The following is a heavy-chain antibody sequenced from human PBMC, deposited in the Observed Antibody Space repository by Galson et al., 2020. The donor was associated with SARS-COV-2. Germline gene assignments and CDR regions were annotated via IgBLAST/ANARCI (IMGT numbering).Heavy chain of an antibody. CDR2: ISGSGGST. D-gene: IGHD2-2*01. J-gene: IGHJ4*02. Sequence: GESLKISCAASGFTFSSYAMSWVRQAPGKGLEWVSAISGSGGSTYYADSVKGRFTISRDNSKNTLYLQMNSLRAEDTAVYYCAKDPAGIVVVPAALDYWGQGTLVTVSS. CDR3: AKDPAGIVVVPAALDY. CDR1: GFTFSSYA. V-gene: IGHV3-23*01.